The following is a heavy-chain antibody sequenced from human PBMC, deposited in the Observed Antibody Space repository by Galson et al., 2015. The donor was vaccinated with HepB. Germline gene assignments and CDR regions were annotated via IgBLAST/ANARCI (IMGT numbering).Heavy chain of an antibody. J-gene: IGHJ3*02. V-gene: IGHV1-3*01. CDR2: SSADNGNT. CDR3: AGRGTYYVPDDTFDI. CDR1: GYSVIREE. D-gene: IGHD1-26*01. Sequence: SVKDEGKASGYSVIREEMNWVREDPGKRLEWMGWSSADNGNTKFSKRFQGRVTLTRDTSASTDYMELSSLRSEDTAVYYCAGRGTYYVPDDTFDIWGQGTLVTVSS.